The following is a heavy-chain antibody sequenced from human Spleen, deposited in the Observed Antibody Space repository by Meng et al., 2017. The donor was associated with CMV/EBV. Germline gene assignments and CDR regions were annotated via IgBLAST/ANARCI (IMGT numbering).Heavy chain of an antibody. CDR3: ARGVVAAIGPNDAFDI. Sequence: GGSLRLSCAASGFTFSSYAMHWVRQAPGKGLEWVAVISYNGSNKYYADSVKGRFTISRDNSKNTLYLQMNSLRAEDTAVYYCARGVVAAIGPNDAFDIWGQGTMVTVSS. J-gene: IGHJ3*02. D-gene: IGHD2-15*01. CDR1: GFTFSSYA. V-gene: IGHV3-30-3*01. CDR2: ISYNGSNK.